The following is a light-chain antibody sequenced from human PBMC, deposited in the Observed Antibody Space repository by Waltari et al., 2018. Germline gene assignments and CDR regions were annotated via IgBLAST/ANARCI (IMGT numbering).Light chain of an antibody. CDR1: QGISSF. CDR3: QHFHSYPLT. J-gene: IGKJ4*01. CDR2: PAS. Sequence: DIQLTQSPPFLSASVGDRVTITCRASQGISSFLARYQQKPGRAPKLLIYPASTVQSGVPSRFSGSGSGTDVTLTISSLQPEDFATYYCQHFHSYPLTFGGGTKVEIK. V-gene: IGKV1-9*01.